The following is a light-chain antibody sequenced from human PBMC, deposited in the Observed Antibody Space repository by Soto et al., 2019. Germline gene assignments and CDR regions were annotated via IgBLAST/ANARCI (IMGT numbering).Light chain of an antibody. CDR3: QKYSSVPV. Sequence: DIQMTQSPTSLSASVGDRVTITCRASQGIRNFVAWYQQKPGKAPKLLIYAASTLQSGVPSRFSGSGSGTDCTLTSNSLQPEDVATYSCQKYSSVPVFGPGTKVEIK. J-gene: IGKJ3*01. V-gene: IGKV1-27*01. CDR1: QGIRNF. CDR2: AAS.